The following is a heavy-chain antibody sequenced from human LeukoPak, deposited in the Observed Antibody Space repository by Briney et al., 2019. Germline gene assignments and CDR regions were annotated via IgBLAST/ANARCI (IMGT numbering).Heavy chain of an antibody. CDR1: GYTFTGYY. Sequence: GASVKVSFKASGYTFTGYYIHWVRQAPGQGLDWMGRINPNNGGTNYAQKFQGRVTMTRDMSVSTAYMELSRLRSDDTAVYYCAGEDNSSGYRPFDIWGQGTMVTVPS. D-gene: IGHD3-22*01. V-gene: IGHV1-2*06. CDR3: AGEDNSSGYRPFDI. J-gene: IGHJ3*02. CDR2: INPNNGGT.